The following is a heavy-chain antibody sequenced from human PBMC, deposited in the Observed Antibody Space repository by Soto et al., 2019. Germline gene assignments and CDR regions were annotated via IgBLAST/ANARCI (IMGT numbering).Heavy chain of an antibody. CDR1: GGSISSYY. CDR3: ARDPAP. V-gene: IGHV4-59*12. Sequence: SETLCLTCTVAGGSISSYYWSWIRQPPGKGLEWIGYIYYSGSTNYNPSLKSRVTISVDTSKNQFSLKLTSVTAADTAVYYCARDPAPWGQGTLVTVSS. CDR2: IYYSGST. J-gene: IGHJ5*02.